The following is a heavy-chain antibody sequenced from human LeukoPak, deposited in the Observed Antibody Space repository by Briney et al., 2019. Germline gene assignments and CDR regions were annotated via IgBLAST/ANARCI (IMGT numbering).Heavy chain of an antibody. CDR2: IKQDGSEK. V-gene: IGHV3-7*01. D-gene: IGHD3-3*01. CDR1: GFTFSSHW. Sequence: PGGSLRLSCAASGFTFSSHWMSWVRQAPGKGLEWVANIKQDGSEKYYVDSVKGRFTISRDNAKNSLYLQMNSLRAEDTAVYYCARARRIESYYDFWSGYNYYFDYWGQGTLVTVSS. CDR3: ARARRIESYYDFWSGYNYYFDY. J-gene: IGHJ4*02.